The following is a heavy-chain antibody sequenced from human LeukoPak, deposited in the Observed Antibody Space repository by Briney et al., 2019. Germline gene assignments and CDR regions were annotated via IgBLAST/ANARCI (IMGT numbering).Heavy chain of an antibody. CDR1: EFTFRSYA. CDR3: AKALSRPQYYYYYGMDV. J-gene: IGHJ6*02. D-gene: IGHD6-6*01. V-gene: IGHV3-23*01. CDR2: ISGSGDSK. Sequence: GGSLRLSCAASEFTFRSYAMSWVRQAPGKGLEWVSTISGSGDSKYYEDSVKGRFTISRDNSKNTLYLQMNSLRAEDTAVYYCAKALSRPQYYYYYGMDVWGRGTTVTVSS.